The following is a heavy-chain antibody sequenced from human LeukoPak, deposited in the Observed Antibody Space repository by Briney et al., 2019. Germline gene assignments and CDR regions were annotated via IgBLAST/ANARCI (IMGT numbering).Heavy chain of an antibody. J-gene: IGHJ4*02. CDR3: AKEMGVTTGWAFDY. CDR2: ISGSGGST. Sequence: GGSLRLSCAASGFSFSSYGMHWVRQAPGKGLEWVSGISGSGGSTYYADSVKGRFTISRDDSRNTLSLQMNSLRAEDTAVYYCAKEMGVTTGWAFDYWGQGTVVTVSS. V-gene: IGHV3-23*01. D-gene: IGHD4-17*01. CDR1: GFSFSSYG.